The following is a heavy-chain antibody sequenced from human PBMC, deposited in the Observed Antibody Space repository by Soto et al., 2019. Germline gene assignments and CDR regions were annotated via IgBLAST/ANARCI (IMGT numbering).Heavy chain of an antibody. Sequence: SETLSLTCAVSGGSISSGGYSWSWIRQPPGKGLEWIGYIYHSGSTYYNPSLKSRVTISVDRSKNQFSLKLSSVTAADTAVYYCARAGPKFSGYWVYYYGMDVWGQGTTVTVSS. CDR3: ARAGPKFSGYWVYYYGMDV. J-gene: IGHJ6*02. D-gene: IGHD3-22*01. V-gene: IGHV4-30-2*01. CDR2: IYHSGST. CDR1: GGSISSGGYS.